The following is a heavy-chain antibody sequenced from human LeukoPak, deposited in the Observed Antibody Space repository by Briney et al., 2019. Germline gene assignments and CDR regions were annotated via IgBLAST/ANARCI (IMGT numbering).Heavy chain of an antibody. CDR3: ASKMATITAAFDI. V-gene: IGHV4-30-4*01. CDR1: GGSISSGDYY. J-gene: IGHJ3*02. Sequence: SETLSLTCTVSGGSISSGDYYWSWIRQPPGKGLEWIGYIYYSGSTYYNPSLKSRVTISVDTSKNQFSLKLSSVTAADTAVYYCASKMATITAAFDIWGQGTMVTVSS. D-gene: IGHD5-24*01. CDR2: IYYSGST.